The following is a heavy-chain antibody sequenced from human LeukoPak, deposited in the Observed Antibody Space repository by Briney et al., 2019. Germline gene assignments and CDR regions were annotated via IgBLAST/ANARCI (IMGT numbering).Heavy chain of an antibody. Sequence: SVKVFCKASGGTFSSYAISWVRQAPGQGLEWMGGIIPIFGTANYAQKFQGRVTITADESTSTAYMELSSLRSEDTAVYYCARERTDSSGWPTFDYWGQGTLVTVSS. CDR3: ARERTDSSGWPTFDY. CDR2: IIPIFGTA. CDR1: GGTFSSYA. D-gene: IGHD6-19*01. V-gene: IGHV1-69*01. J-gene: IGHJ4*02.